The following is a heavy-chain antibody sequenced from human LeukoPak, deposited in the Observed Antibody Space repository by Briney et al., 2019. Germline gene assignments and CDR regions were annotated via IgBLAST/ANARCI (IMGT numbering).Heavy chain of an antibody. Sequence: GGSLRLSCAASGFTFSNYWMHWVRQAPGKGLVWVSRISPDGSSTSYGDSVKGRFTISRDNAKNTVYLQMNSLRAEDTAVYYCIRSRSGSYGYFAYWGQGTLVTVSS. V-gene: IGHV3-74*01. CDR2: ISPDGSST. D-gene: IGHD3-10*01. J-gene: IGHJ4*02. CDR1: GFTFSNYW. CDR3: IRSRSGSYGYFAY.